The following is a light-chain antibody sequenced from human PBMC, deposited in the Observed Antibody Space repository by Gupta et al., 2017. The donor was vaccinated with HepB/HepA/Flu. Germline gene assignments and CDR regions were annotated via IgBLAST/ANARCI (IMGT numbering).Light chain of an antibody. J-gene: IGLJ2*01. CDR2: GNN. CDR1: SLRNYY. Sequence: SSELTQDPPVSVALGQTVRITCQGDSLRNYYASWFQQKPGQAPKLVLYGNNIRPSGIPDRLSGSNSGNTASLTIAGTQAEDEADYYCNCRDSSGNVVFGGGTRRTVL. V-gene: IGLV3-19*01. CDR3: NCRDSSGNVV.